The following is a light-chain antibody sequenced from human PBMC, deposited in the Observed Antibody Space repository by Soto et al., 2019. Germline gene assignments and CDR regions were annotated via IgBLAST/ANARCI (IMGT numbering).Light chain of an antibody. V-gene: IGLV2-14*01. Sequence: QSALTQPASVSGSPGQSITISCTGTSSDVGGYNYVSWYQQHPGKAPKLMIYEVSNRPSGVSNRFSGSKSGNTASPTISGLQAEDEADYYCSSYTSSSTQVFGGGTKLTVL. J-gene: IGLJ3*02. CDR2: EVS. CDR1: SSDVGGYNY. CDR3: SSYTSSSTQV.